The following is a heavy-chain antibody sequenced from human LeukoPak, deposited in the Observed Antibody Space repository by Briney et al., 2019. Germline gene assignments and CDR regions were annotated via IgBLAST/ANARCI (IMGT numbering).Heavy chain of an antibody. V-gene: IGHV3-23*01. Sequence: PGGSLRLSCAASGFTFSNYAMSWVRQAPGKGLEWVSAISGSGGSTYYADSVKGRFTISRDNSKNTLYLQMNSLRAEDTAVYYCAKDTVPAAMYYYYYMDVWGKGTTVTVSS. D-gene: IGHD2-2*01. CDR3: AKDTVPAAMYYYYYMDV. CDR2: ISGSGGST. J-gene: IGHJ6*03. CDR1: GFTFSNYA.